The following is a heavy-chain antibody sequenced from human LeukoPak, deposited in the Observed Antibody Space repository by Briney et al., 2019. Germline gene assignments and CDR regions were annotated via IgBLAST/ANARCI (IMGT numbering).Heavy chain of an antibody. CDR3: AREAGYDILTGYHGPSDY. J-gene: IGHJ4*02. Sequence: PGGSLRLSCAASGFTFSDYYMSWIRQAPGKGPEWVSYISSSGSTIYYADSVKGRFTISRDNAKNSLYLQMNSLRAEDTAVYYCAREAGYDILTGYHGPSDYWGQGTLVTVSS. CDR1: GFTFSDYY. D-gene: IGHD3-9*01. CDR2: ISSSGSTI. V-gene: IGHV3-11*01.